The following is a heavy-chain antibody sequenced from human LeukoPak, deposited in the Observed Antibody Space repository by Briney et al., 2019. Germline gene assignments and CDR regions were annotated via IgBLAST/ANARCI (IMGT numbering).Heavy chain of an antibody. Sequence: ASVKVSCKASGYTFTGYYMHWVRQAPGQGLEWMGWINPNSGGTNYAQKFQGRVTMTRDTSISTAYMELSRLRSDDTAVYYCASGAVYDSSGYYWDYFDYWGQGTLVTVSS. J-gene: IGHJ4*02. D-gene: IGHD3-22*01. CDR1: GYTFTGYY. CDR2: INPNSGGT. V-gene: IGHV1-2*02. CDR3: ASGAVYDSSGYYWDYFDY.